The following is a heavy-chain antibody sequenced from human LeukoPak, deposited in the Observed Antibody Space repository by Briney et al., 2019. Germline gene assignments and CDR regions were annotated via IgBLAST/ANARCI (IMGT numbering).Heavy chain of an antibody. CDR3: TTPKVTWGY. CDR2: IKSETDGGTT. V-gene: IGHV3-15*01. J-gene: IGHJ4*02. Sequence: PGGSLRLSCAASGFTFSNALMSWVRQAPGKGLEWVGRIKSETDGGTTNYPAPVKGRFTISRDDSKNTLYLQMNSLKTEDTAVYYCTTPKVTWGYWGQGTLVTVSS. D-gene: IGHD4-17*01. CDR1: GFTFSNAL.